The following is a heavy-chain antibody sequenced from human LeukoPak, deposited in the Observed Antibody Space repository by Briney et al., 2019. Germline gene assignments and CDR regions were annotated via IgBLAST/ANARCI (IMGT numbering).Heavy chain of an antibody. CDR1: GFTFSSYG. Sequence: GGSLRLSCAASGFTFSSYGMHWVRQAPGKGLEWVAIISYDGSHKYYADSVKGRFTISRDNSKNTVYLQVNSLRAEDTAVYYCATVRGSRDSTWYYDYWGQGTLVTVSS. CDR3: ATVRGSRDSTWYYDY. D-gene: IGHD2/OR15-2a*01. J-gene: IGHJ4*02. CDR2: ISYDGSHK. V-gene: IGHV3-33*05.